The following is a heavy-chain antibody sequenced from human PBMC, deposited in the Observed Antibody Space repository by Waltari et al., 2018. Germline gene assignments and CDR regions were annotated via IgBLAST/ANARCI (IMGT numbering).Heavy chain of an antibody. CDR2: IYYSGST. V-gene: IGHV4-59*11. Sequence: QVQLQESGPGLVKPSETLSLTCTVSGGSISSHYWRWIRQPPGKGLEWIGSIYYSGSTNRNPSLKSRVTISVGTSKNQCSLKRSSVSAADTAGYYCAVSYSRSWYDRNWYFDLWGRGTLVTVSS. D-gene: IGHD6-13*01. CDR3: AVSYSRSWYDRNWYFDL. J-gene: IGHJ2*01. CDR1: GGSISSHY.